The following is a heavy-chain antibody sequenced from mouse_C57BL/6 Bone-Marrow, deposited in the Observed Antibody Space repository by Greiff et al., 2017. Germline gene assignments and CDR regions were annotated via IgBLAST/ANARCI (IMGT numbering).Heavy chain of an antibody. CDR2: INPSTGGT. Sequence: EVKLMESGPELVKPGASVKISCKASGYSFTGYYMNWVKQSPEKSLEWIGEINPSTGGTTYNQKFKAKATLTVDKSSSTAYMQLKSLTSEDSAVYYCAERAYYYGSSYGDYFDYWGQGTTLTVSS. CDR3: AERAYYYGSSYGDYFDY. CDR1: GYSFTGYY. V-gene: IGHV1-42*01. J-gene: IGHJ2*01. D-gene: IGHD1-1*01.